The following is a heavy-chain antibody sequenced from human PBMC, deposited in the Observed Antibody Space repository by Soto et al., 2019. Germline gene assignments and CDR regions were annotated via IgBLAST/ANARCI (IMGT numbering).Heavy chain of an antibody. V-gene: IGHV3-33*01. CDR1: GLTIGSYG. Sequence: QVLLVESGGGVVQPGMSLRLSCAASGLTIGSYGMHWVRQAPGKGLEWVAGLWYDGDDKYYGDSVKGRLTISRDNSRNTLYLQMNSLRAEDTAVYYCVIGPYYGLYYFDSWGQGTLVTVSS. CDR3: VIGPYYGLYYFDS. D-gene: IGHD3-10*01. J-gene: IGHJ4*02. CDR2: LWYDGDDK.